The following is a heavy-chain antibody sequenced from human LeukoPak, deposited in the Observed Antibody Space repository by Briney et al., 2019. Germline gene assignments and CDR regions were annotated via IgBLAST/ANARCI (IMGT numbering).Heavy chain of an antibody. Sequence: ASVKVSCKASVYTFTDYYMHWVRQAPGQGLEWMGRINPNSGGTNYAQKFQGRVTMTRDTSISTAYMELSRLRSDDTAVYYCARVAEDDSLDYWGQGTLVTVSS. CDR1: VYTFTDYY. CDR3: ARVAEDDSLDY. D-gene: IGHD3-22*01. V-gene: IGHV1-2*06. CDR2: INPNSGGT. J-gene: IGHJ4*02.